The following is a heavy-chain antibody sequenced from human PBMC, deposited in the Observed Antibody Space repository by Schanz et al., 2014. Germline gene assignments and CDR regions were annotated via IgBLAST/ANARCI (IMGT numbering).Heavy chain of an antibody. CDR3: ARGVLGSGYRQQYYFDH. J-gene: IGHJ4*02. D-gene: IGHD3-3*01. Sequence: QVQLQESSPGLVKPSETLSLTCTVSGGSISSYYWSWIRQPPGKGLEWIGYMYYSGSTNYNPSLNSRVTISVDTSKNQFSLKVTSVTPADTAVYYCARGVLGSGYRQQYYFDHWGQGTLVTVSS. CDR2: MYYSGST. V-gene: IGHV4-59*12. CDR1: GGSISSYY.